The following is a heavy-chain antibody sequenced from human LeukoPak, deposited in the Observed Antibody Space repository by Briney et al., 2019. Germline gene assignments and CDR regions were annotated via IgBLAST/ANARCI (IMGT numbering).Heavy chain of an antibody. CDR2: INHRGDT. CDR1: GGSFSAYY. Sequence: SETLSLTCAVYGGSFSAYYWSWIRQSPGKGLERIAEINHRGDTNYNPSVKSRVSISVDTSKNQFSLKVTSLTAADTAVYYCARGPTISETGYFDYWGQGTLVTVSS. D-gene: IGHD1-1*01. V-gene: IGHV4-34*01. J-gene: IGHJ4*03. CDR3: ARGPTISETGYFDY.